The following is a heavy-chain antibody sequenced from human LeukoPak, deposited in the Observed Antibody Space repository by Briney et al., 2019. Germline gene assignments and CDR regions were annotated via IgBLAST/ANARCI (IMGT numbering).Heavy chain of an antibody. J-gene: IGHJ4*02. CDR3: ASESSSTPFDY. D-gene: IGHD2-2*01. V-gene: IGHV3-21*01. Sequence: GGSLRLSCAASGFTFSSYSMNWVRQAPGKGLEWVSSISSSSSYIYYADSVKGRFTISRDNAKSSLYLQMNSLRAEGTAVYYCASESSSTPFDYWGQGTLVTVSS. CDR1: GFTFSSYS. CDR2: ISSSSSYI.